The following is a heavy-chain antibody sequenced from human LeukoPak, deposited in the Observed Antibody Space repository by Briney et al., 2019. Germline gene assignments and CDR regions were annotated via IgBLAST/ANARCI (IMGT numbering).Heavy chain of an antibody. CDR1: GFTFSSYW. Sequence: GGSLRLSCAASGFTFSSYWMHWVRQAPGKGLVWVSRIKSDGSTNYADSVKGRFTSSRDNAKNTLSLQMNSLRAEDTGVYYCARAPSEIGGYYPEYFRHWGQGTLVTVSS. J-gene: IGHJ1*01. CDR3: ARAPSEIGGYYPEYFRH. D-gene: IGHD3-22*01. V-gene: IGHV3-74*01. CDR2: IKSDGST.